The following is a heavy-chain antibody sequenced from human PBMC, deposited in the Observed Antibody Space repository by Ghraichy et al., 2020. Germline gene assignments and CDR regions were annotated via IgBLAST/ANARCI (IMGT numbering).Heavy chain of an antibody. Sequence: GGSLRLSCAASGFTFSNYWMHWVRQVPGKGLVWVSRINSDGSSTSYADTVKGRFTISRDNAKNTLYLQMNSLRAEDTAVYYCARDGPHIYGYFLSASTDAFDIWGQGTMVTVSS. CDR2: INSDGSST. J-gene: IGHJ3*02. V-gene: IGHV3-74*01. CDR3: ARDGPHIYGYFLSASTDAFDI. D-gene: IGHD3-22*01. CDR1: GFTFSNYW.